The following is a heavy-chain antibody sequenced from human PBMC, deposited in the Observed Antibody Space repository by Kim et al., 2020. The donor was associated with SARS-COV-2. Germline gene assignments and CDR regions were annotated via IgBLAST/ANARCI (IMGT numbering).Heavy chain of an antibody. CDR3: ARGHLKSIVVVVAPRPYYYYIVV. D-gene: IGHD2-21*01. CDR1: GYTFTSYD. Sequence: ASVKVSCKASGYTFTSYDINWVRQATGQGLEWMGWMNPNSGNTGYAQKFQGRVTMTRNTSISTAYMELSSLRSEDTAVYYCARGHLKSIVVVVAPRPYYYYIVVWGKASSVTFSS. CDR2: MNPNSGNT. J-gene: IGHJ6*03. V-gene: IGHV1-8*01.